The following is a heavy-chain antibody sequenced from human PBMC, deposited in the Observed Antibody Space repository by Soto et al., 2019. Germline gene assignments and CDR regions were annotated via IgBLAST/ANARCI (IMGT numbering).Heavy chain of an antibody. V-gene: IGHV4-31*01. CDR2: IPYSGST. Sequence: QMQLQESGPGVVKPSQTLSLTCTVSGDPISRRGYYWTWIRQHPGKGLEWIGYIPYSGSTYYNPSLKILVTISVDTSKSQFFLRLTSVIAADTAVYHCGGGSLTFIDYWGQGALVTVSS. CDR3: GGGSLTFIDY. J-gene: IGHJ4*02. CDR1: GDPISRRGYY. D-gene: IGHD3-9*01.